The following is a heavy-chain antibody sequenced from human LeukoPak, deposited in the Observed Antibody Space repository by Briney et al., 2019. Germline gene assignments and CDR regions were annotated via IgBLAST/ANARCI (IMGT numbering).Heavy chain of an antibody. J-gene: IGHJ5*02. CDR3: ARDPTWIGLFDP. CDR2: IYTSGST. CDR1: GGSISSGDYY. V-gene: IGHV4-61*02. D-gene: IGHD3-10*01. Sequence: SQTLSLTCTVSGGSISSGDYYWSWIRQPAGKGLEWIGRIYTSGSTNYNPSLKSRVTISVDTSKNQFSLKLSSVTAADTAVYYCARDPTWIGLFDPWGQGTLVTVSS.